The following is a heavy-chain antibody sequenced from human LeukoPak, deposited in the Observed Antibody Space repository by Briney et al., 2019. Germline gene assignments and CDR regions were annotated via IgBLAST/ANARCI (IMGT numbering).Heavy chain of an antibody. D-gene: IGHD3-22*01. V-gene: IGHV1-2*02. Sequence: APVKVSCKASGYTFTGYYMHWVRQAPGQGLEWMGWINPNSGGTNYAQKFQGRVTMTRDTSISTAYMELSRLRSDDTAVYYCARTGGYYDSSGYPNWGQGTLVTVSS. CDR3: ARTGGYYDSSGYPN. J-gene: IGHJ4*02. CDR1: GYTFTGYY. CDR2: INPNSGGT.